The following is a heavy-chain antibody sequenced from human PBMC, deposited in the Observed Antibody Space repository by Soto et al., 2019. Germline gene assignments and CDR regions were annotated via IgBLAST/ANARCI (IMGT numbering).Heavy chain of an antibody. Sequence: EVHLVESGGGLVQPGGSLRLSCAASGFSFGDYSMNWVRQAPGKGLEWLSYIRSGSSGIYYPASVKGRFPIPRDDAKSLFYLQMNRLRFEDTAVYYCVKVATPAHDNWFGTWCQGTLVTVSS. V-gene: IGHV3-48*01. D-gene: IGHD1-1*01. J-gene: IGHJ5*02. CDR1: GFSFGDYS. CDR3: VKVATPAHDNWFGT. CDR2: IRSGSSGI.